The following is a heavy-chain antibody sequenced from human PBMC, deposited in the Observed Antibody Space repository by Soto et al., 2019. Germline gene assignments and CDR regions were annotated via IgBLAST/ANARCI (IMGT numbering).Heavy chain of an antibody. CDR3: AREADYVNWFDP. CDR2: ISAYNGNT. V-gene: IGHV1-18*01. CDR1: GYTFTSYG. Sequence: ASVKVSCKASGYTFTSYGISWVRQAPGQGLEWMGWISAYNGNTKYAQKLQGRVTMTTDTSTSTAYMELRSLRSDDTAVYYCAREADYVNWFDPWGQGTLVTAPQ. D-gene: IGHD4-17*01. J-gene: IGHJ5*02.